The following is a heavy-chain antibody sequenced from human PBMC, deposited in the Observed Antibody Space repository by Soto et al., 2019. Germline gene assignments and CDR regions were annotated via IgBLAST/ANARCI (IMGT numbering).Heavy chain of an antibody. CDR3: ARDDDILTGYYYYYYGMDV. J-gene: IGHJ6*02. CDR2: INSDGSST. CDR1: GFTFSSYW. D-gene: IGHD3-9*01. V-gene: IGHV3-74*01. Sequence: GGSLRLSCAASGFTFSSYWMHWVRQAPGKGLVWVSRINSDGSSTSYADSVKGRFTISRDNAKNTLYLQMNSLRAEDTAVYYCARDDDILTGYYYYYYGMDVWGQGTTVTVS.